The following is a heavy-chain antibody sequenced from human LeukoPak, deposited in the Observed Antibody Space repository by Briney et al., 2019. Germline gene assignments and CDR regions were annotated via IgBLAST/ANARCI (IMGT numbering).Heavy chain of an antibody. CDR1: GFTFSSYS. D-gene: IGHD3-10*01. CDR3: ARNMVRGAPAAFDI. J-gene: IGHJ3*02. CDR2: ISSSSSTI. V-gene: IGHV3-48*04. Sequence: GGSLRLSCAASGFTFSSYSMNWVRQAPGKGLEWVSYISSSSSTIYYADSVKGRFTISRDNAKNSLYLQMNSLRAEDTAVNYCARNMVRGAPAAFDIWGQGTMVTVSS.